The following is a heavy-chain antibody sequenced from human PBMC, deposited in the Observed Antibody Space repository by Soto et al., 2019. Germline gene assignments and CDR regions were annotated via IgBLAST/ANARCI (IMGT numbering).Heavy chain of an antibody. D-gene: IGHD6-13*01. CDR2: IYWDDDK. V-gene: IGHV2-5*02. CDR1: GFSLSTSGMG. J-gene: IGHJ4*02. CDR3: AHYSSTSSFDY. Sequence: SGPTLVNPTQAFTLACTFSGFSLSTSGMGVGWIRQPPGKALEWLALIYWDDDKRYSPSLKSRLTITKDTSKNQVVLTMTNMDPVDTATYYCAHYSSTSSFDYWGKGTLVTVSS.